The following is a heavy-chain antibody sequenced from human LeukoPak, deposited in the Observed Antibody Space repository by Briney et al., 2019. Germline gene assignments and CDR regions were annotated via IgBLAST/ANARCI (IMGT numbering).Heavy chain of an antibody. D-gene: IGHD6-13*01. CDR1: GFTFTSYA. Sequence: GGSLRLSCAASGFTFTSYAMNWVRQAPGEGLEWVSTITIGGASIYYADSVKGRFTISRHNSNNTLFLRMNSLRAEDTAIYYCAKGSGFTSNWYFDYWGQGSLVTVSS. V-gene: IGHV3-23*01. CDR2: ITIGGASI. J-gene: IGHJ4*02. CDR3: AKGSGFTSNWYFDY.